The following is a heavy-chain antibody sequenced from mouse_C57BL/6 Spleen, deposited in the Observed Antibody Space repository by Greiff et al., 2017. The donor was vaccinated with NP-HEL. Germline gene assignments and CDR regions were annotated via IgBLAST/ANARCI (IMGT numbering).Heavy chain of an antibody. Sequence: VQLKQSGPELVKPGASVKIPCKASGYTFTDYNMDWVKQSHGKSLEWIGDINPNNGGTIYNQKFKGKATLTVDKSSSTAYMELRSLTSEDTAVYYCARSPSYYGSSYGYAMDYWGQGTSVTVSS. D-gene: IGHD1-1*01. CDR1: GYTFTDYN. J-gene: IGHJ4*01. V-gene: IGHV1-18*01. CDR3: ARSPSYYGSSYGYAMDY. CDR2: INPNNGGT.